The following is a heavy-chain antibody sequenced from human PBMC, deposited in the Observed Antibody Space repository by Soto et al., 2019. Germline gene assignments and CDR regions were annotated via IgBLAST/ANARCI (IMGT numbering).Heavy chain of an antibody. CDR2: IHPGDSDT. V-gene: IGHV5-51*01. Sequence: GESLKISCKGSGYSFTSYWIGWVRQMPGKGLEWMGIIHPGDSDTRYSPSFQGQVTISADKSISTAYLQWSSLKASDTAMYYCARHGGDCSGGSCYRQVYGMDVWGQGTTVTVSS. CDR3: ARHGGDCSGGSCYRQVYGMDV. CDR1: GYSFTSYW. D-gene: IGHD2-15*01. J-gene: IGHJ6*02.